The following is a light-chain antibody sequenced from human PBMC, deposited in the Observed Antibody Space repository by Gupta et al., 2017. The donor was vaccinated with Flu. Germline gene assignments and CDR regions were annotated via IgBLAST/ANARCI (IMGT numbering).Light chain of an antibody. J-gene: IGLJ2*01. CDR1: NNDVGGYNY. V-gene: IGLV2-14*01. CDR3: SSYTSSNTRDVV. CDR2: EVS. Sequence: QSALTQPASVSGSPGQSITISCTGTNNDVGGYNYVSWYQQHSDEAPKLMIYEVSNRPSGVSNRFSGSKSGNTASLNISGLQAEDEADYYCSSYTSSNTRDVVFGGGTKLTVL.